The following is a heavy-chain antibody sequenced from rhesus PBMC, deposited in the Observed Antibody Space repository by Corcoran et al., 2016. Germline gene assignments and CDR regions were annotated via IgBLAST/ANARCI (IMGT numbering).Heavy chain of an antibody. CDR3: ARYYSGSYYSTYYFDY. CDR2: IYGGSGST. V-gene: IGHV4-147*01. Sequence: QVQLQESGPGLVKPSETLSLTCAVSGGSISSNSWSCIRQSPGKGLEWIGYIYGGSGSTSYNPALKSRVTISTDTSKNQFSLKLSSVTAADTAVYYCARYYSGSYYSTYYFDYWGQGVLVTVSS. CDR1: GGSISSNS. D-gene: IGHD3-16*01. J-gene: IGHJ4*01.